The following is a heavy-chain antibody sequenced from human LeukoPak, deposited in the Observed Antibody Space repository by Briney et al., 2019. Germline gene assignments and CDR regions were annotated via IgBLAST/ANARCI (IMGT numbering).Heavy chain of an antibody. Sequence: ASVKVSCKASGYSFTTHGISWVRQAPGQGLEWMGWISSYSTYTTYAQKFQGRVTMTTDASTSTGYLELRSLTSDDTAVYYCARDIAVAEYYFDYWGQGTLVTVSS. J-gene: IGHJ4*02. V-gene: IGHV1-18*01. CDR2: ISSYSTYT. D-gene: IGHD6-19*01. CDR3: ARDIAVAEYYFDY. CDR1: GYSFTTHG.